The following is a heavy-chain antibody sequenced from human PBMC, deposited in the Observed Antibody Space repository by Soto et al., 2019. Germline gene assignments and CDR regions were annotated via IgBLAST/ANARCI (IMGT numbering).Heavy chain of an antibody. V-gene: IGHV3-48*02. Sequence: GGSLRLCCAASGFTFSSYSMNWVRQAPGKGREWVSYISSSSSTIYYADSVKGRFTISRDNAKNSLYLQMNSLRDEDTAVYYCARDGRVDSSSSNYYYYGMDVWGQGTTVTVSS. D-gene: IGHD6-6*01. J-gene: IGHJ6*02. CDR2: ISSSSSTI. CDR1: GFTFSSYS. CDR3: ARDGRVDSSSSNYYYYGMDV.